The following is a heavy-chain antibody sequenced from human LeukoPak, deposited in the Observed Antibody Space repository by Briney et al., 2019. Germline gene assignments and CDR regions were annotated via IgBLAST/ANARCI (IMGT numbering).Heavy chain of an antibody. V-gene: IGHV4-59*01. J-gene: IGHJ4*02. CDR2: IYYSGST. Sequence: SETLSLTCNVSGGSINSYYWSWMTQPPGGGLEWIGYIYYSGSTKYNPSLKSRVTISVDTSKNQFSLNLSSVTAADTAVYYCARGPFNDFWSGYYDFWGQGTLVTVS. D-gene: IGHD3-3*01. CDR1: GGSINSYY. CDR3: ARGPFNDFWSGYYDF.